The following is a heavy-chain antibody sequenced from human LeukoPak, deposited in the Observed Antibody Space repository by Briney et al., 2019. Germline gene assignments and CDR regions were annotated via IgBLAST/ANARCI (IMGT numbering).Heavy chain of an antibody. CDR1: GFTFSSYA. CDR3: ARDSYYYDSSGYPV. CDR2: ISGSGGST. D-gene: IGHD3-22*01. Sequence: QPGGSLRLSCAASGFTFSSYAMSWVRQAPGKGLEWVSAISGSGGSTYYADSVKGRFTISRDNSKNTLYLQMNSLRAEDTAVYYCARDSYYYDSSGYPVWGQGTTVTVSS. V-gene: IGHV3-23*01. J-gene: IGHJ6*02.